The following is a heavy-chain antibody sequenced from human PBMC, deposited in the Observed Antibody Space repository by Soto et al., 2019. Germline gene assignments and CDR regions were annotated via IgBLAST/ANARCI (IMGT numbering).Heavy chain of an antibody. V-gene: IGHV3-66*01. D-gene: IGHD3-3*01. CDR2: IYSGGSI. J-gene: IGHJ6*03. CDR1: GFTVSSNY. Sequence: PGGSLRLSCAASGFTVSSNYMSWVRQAPGKGLEWVSVIYSGGSIYYADSVKGRFTISRDNSKNTLYLQMNSLRAEDTAVYYCAREVVSGLNYYYYYYMDVWGKGTTVTVSS. CDR3: AREVVSGLNYYYYYYMDV.